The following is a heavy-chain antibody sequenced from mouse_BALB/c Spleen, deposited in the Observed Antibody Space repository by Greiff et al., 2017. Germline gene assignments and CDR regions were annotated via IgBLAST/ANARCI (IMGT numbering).Heavy chain of an antibody. V-gene: IGHV5-9-4*01. Sequence: EVKLMESGGGLVKPGGSLKLSCAASGFTFSSYAMSWVRQSPEKRLEWVAEISSGGSYTYYPDTVTGRFTISRDNAKNTQYLEMSSLRSEDTAMYYCATPYDGYYRAFAYWGQGTQVTVSA. D-gene: IGHD2-3*01. CDR2: ISSGGSYT. J-gene: IGHJ3*01. CDR3: ATPYDGYYRAFAY. CDR1: GFTFSSYA.